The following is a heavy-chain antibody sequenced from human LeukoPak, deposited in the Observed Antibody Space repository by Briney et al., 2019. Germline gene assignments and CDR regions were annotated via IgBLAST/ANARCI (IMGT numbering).Heavy chain of an antibody. V-gene: IGHV3-9*01. CDR3: ARERYSYGLGDAFDI. D-gene: IGHD5-18*01. CDR2: ISWNSGSI. J-gene: IGHJ3*02. Sequence: GGSLRLSCAASGFNFDDYAMHWVRQAPGKGLEWVSGISWNSGSIGYADSVKGRFTISRDNAKNSLYLQMNSLRAEDTAVYYCARERYSYGLGDAFDIWGQGTMVTVSS. CDR1: GFNFDDYA.